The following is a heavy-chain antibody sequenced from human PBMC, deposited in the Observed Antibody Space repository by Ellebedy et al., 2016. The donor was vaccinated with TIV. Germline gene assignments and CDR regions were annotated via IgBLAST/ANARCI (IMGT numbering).Heavy chain of an antibody. CDR3: ARDYYDSLDAFDI. CDR1: GGTFSSYA. CDR2: IIPIFGTA. J-gene: IGHJ3*02. V-gene: IGHV1-69*13. Sequence: ASVKVSCRASGGTFSSYAISWVRQAPGQGLEWMGGIIPIFGTANYAQKFQGRVTITADESTSTAYMELSSLRSEDTAVYYCARDYYDSLDAFDIWGQGTMVTVSS. D-gene: IGHD3-22*01.